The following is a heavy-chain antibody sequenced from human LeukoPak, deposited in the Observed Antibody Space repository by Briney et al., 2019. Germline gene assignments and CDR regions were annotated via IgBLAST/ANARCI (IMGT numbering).Heavy chain of an antibody. D-gene: IGHD3-16*01. J-gene: IGHJ4*02. CDR2: IRYDATTI. Sequence: GGSLRLSCTASGLTFSNFGMHWVRQAPGKGLEWVTFIRYDATTIYYLDFVKGRFTVSRDNSKNAVYPQMNSLKVEDTAVYYCARMGFGHIDNWGQGTQVTVSS. CDR3: ARMGFGHIDN. V-gene: IGHV3-30*02. CDR1: GLTFSNFG.